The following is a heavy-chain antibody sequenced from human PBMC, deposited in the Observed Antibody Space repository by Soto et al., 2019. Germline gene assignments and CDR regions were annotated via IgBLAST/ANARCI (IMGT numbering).Heavy chain of an antibody. V-gene: IGHV6-1*01. J-gene: IGHJ6*02. CDR3: ARESPPWDSSGLIPDRNYYGMDV. Sequence: SQTLSLTCAISGDSVSSNSAAWNWIRQSPSRGLEWLGRTYYRSKWYNDYAVSVKSRITINPDTSKNQFSLQLNSVTPEDTAVYYCARESPPWDSSGLIPDRNYYGMDVWGQGTTVTVSS. CDR1: GDSVSSNSAA. CDR2: TYYRSKWYN. D-gene: IGHD3-22*01.